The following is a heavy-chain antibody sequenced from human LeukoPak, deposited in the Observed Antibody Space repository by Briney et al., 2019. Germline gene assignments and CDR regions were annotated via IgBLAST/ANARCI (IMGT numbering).Heavy chain of an antibody. J-gene: IGHJ6*02. D-gene: IGHD5-18*01. CDR3: ARDRNRGYSYGYGMDV. CDR1: GFTFSGYA. Sequence: PGGSLRLSCAASGFTFSGYAMSWVRQAPGKGLEWVAVIWYDGGNKYYADSVKGRFTISRDNSKNTLYLQMNSLRAEDTAVYYCARDRNRGYSYGYGMDVWGQGATVTVSS. V-gene: IGHV3-33*08. CDR2: IWYDGGNK.